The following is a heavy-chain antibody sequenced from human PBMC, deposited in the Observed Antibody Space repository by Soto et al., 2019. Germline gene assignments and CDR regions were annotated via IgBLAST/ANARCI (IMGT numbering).Heavy chain of an antibody. D-gene: IGHD5-12*01. Sequence: SGPTLVNPTQTLTLTCTFSGFSLSTTGMCVSWIRQPPGKALEWLALIDWDGDKYYSTSLKTRLTISQDTSKNQVVLTMTDMDPVDTATYYFSRIGPGGYLSAEKYFYYWGQGTLVTVSS. CDR1: GFSLSTTGMC. J-gene: IGHJ4*02. CDR3: SRIGPGGYLSAEKYFYY. V-gene: IGHV2-70*01. CDR2: IDWDGDK.